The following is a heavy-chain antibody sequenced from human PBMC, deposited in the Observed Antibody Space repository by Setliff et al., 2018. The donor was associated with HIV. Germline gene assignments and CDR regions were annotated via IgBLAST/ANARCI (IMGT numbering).Heavy chain of an antibody. CDR1: GYTFTDYA. CDR2: LNAGNGNT. V-gene: IGHV1-3*01. D-gene: IGHD5-18*01. Sequence: ASVKVSCKASGYTFTDYAMHWVRQAPGQRLEWMGWLNAGNGNTKYSQKFQGRVTITRDTSASTASMELSSLRSEDTAVYYCARSIQTALDYWGQGPLVTVSS. J-gene: IGHJ4*02. CDR3: ARSIQTALDY.